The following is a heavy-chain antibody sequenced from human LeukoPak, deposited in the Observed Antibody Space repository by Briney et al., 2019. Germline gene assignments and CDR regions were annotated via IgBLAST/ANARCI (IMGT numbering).Heavy chain of an antibody. CDR2: IYYSGST. V-gene: IGHV4-59*01. D-gene: IGHD1-14*01. J-gene: IGHJ4*02. CDR1: GGSISSYH. Sequence: SETLSLTCTVSGGSISSYHWSWIRQPPGKGLEWIGYIYYSGSTNYNPSLKSRVTISVDTSKNQFSLNLSSVTAADTAVYYCARKIPGGRLDYWGQGTLVTVSS. CDR3: ARKIPGGRLDY.